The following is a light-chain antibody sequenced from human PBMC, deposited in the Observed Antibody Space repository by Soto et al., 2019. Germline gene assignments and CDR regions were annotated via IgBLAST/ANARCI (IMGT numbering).Light chain of an antibody. CDR1: QDISNH. CDR3: QHLIPYPPWT. J-gene: IGKJ1*01. Sequence: DIQLTQSPSFLSASVGDRVTITCRASQDISNHLAWYQQKPGKAPILLIFAASTLQSGVPSRFSGYGSGTEFTLTISSLQSEDFATYYCQHLIPYPPWTFGQGTKVEIK. CDR2: AAS. V-gene: IGKV1-9*01.